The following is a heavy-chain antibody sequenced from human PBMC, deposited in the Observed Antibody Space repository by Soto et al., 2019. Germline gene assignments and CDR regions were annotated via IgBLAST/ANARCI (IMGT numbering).Heavy chain of an antibody. D-gene: IGHD6-19*01. CDR1: GGSISSSNW. Sequence: TLSLTCAVSGGSISSSNWWSWVRQPPGKGLEWIGEIYHSGSTNYNPSLKSRVTISVDKSKNQFSLKLSSVTAADTAVYYCARAVADNPEGYYFDYWGQGTLVTVSS. J-gene: IGHJ4*02. CDR3: ARAVADNPEGYYFDY. CDR2: IYHSGST. V-gene: IGHV4-4*02.